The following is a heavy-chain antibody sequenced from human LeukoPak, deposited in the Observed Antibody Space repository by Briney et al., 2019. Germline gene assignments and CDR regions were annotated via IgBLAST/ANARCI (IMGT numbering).Heavy chain of an antibody. CDR3: ARGKAGWYYYYGMDV. D-gene: IGHD6-13*01. J-gene: IGHJ6*02. CDR1: GGSFSGYY. CDR2: INHSGST. V-gene: IGHV4-34*01. Sequence: PSETLSLTCAVYGGSFSGYYWSWIRQPPGKGLEWIGEINHSGSTNYTPSLKSRVTISVDTSKNQFSLKLSSVTAADTAVYYCARGKAGWYYYYGMDVWGQGTTVTVSS.